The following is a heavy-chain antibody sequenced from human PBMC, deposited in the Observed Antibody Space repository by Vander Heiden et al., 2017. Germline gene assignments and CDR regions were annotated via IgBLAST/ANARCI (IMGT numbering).Heavy chain of an antibody. CDR3: ARDLVTMVRGVRGSTAFDI. D-gene: IGHD3-10*01. V-gene: IGHV3-64*01. CDR2: ISGNGGTT. J-gene: IGHJ3*02. Sequence: EVQLVESGGGLVQPGGSLRLSCAASGFIFSSYAMHWVRQAPGKGLEYVSAISGNGGTTYYANSVKGRFTISRDNSKNTLYLQMGSLRAEDMAVYYCARDLVTMVRGVRGSTAFDIWGQGTMVTVSS. CDR1: GFIFSSYA.